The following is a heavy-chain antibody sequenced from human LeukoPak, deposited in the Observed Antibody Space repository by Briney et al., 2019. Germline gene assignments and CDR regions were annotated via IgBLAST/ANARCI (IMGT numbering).Heavy chain of an antibody. V-gene: IGHV3-7*01. Sequence: GGSLRLSCAASGFTFTDYWMSWVRQAPGKGLEWVANIRQDGSEKFYVDSVKGRFTISRDNAKNSLYLQMNSLRAEDTAVYCCARSPDGFDYWGQGTLVTVSS. CDR3: ARSPDGFDY. CDR1: GFTFTDYW. J-gene: IGHJ4*02. CDR2: IRQDGSEK.